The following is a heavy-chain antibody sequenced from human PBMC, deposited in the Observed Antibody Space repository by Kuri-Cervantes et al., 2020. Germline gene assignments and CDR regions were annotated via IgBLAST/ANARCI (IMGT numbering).Heavy chain of an antibody. CDR3: AGIYSNYYLRYYYGKDV. D-gene: IGHD4-11*01. CDR2: ISSSSSYI. CDR1: GFTFSSYS. V-gene: IGHV3-21*01. Sequence: GESLKISCAASGFTFSSYSMNWVRQAPGKGLEWVSSISSSSSYIYYAGSVKGRFTISRDNAKNSLYLQMNSLRAEDTAVYYCAGIYSNYYLRYYYGKDVWGQGTTVTVSS. J-gene: IGHJ6*02.